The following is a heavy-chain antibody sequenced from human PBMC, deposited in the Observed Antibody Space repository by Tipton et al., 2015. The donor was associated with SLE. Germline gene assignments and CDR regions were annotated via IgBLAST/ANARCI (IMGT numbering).Heavy chain of an antibody. Sequence: TLSLTCAVYGGSFSGYYWSWIRQPPGKGLEWSGEINHSGSTNYNPSLKSRVTISVDTSKNQFSLKLSSVTAADTAVYYCARGGPYYYGSGSSPAEYFQYWGQGTLVTVSS. CDR1: GGSFSGYY. CDR3: ARGGPYYYGSGSSPAEYFQY. CDR2: INHSGST. J-gene: IGHJ1*01. V-gene: IGHV4-34*01. D-gene: IGHD3-10*01.